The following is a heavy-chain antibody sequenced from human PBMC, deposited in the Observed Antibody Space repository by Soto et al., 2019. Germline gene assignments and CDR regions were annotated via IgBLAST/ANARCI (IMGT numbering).Heavy chain of an antibody. V-gene: IGHV3-11*06. D-gene: IGHD3-3*01. CDR2: ISSSGSDA. CDR3: VRVRGFFECFD. Sequence: PGGSLRLSCVASGFIFGDYYMNWIRQSPGKGLEWLSYISSSGSDAKSADSLKGRFSTSRDNAKNSVYLQMNRLSAEDTAVYYCVRVRGFFECFDWGQGTLVTVSS. J-gene: IGHJ1*01. CDR1: GFIFGDYY.